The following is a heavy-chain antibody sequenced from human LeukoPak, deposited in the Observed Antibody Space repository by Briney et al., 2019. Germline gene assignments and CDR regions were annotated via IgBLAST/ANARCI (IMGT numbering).Heavy chain of an antibody. CDR3: AKAPATGEGYYFYYMDV. D-gene: IGHD7-27*01. V-gene: IGHV3-23*01. Sequence: GGSLRLSCAASGFASGFTFSDYAVSWVRQAPGKGPEWVARVKGRGATTYYADSVRGRFTISRDNSKNTVYLQMISLGADDTAVYSCAKAPATGEGYYFYYMDVWGKGTTVTVSS. CDR1: GFTFSDYA. J-gene: IGHJ6*03. CDR2: VKGRGATT.